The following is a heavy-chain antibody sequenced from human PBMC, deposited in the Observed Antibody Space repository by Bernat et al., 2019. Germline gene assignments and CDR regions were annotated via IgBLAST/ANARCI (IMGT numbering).Heavy chain of an antibody. CDR3: ARDTLQGYYYYYMDV. V-gene: IGHV3-48*02. Sequence: EVQLVESGGGLVQPGGSLRLSCAASEFTFSDYSMNWVRQAPGKGLEWVSYISTSSSTIFYADSVKGRFTISRDNAKNSLYLQMNSLRDEDTAVYYCARDTLQGYYYYYMDVCGKGTTVTVSS. CDR2: ISTSSSTI. D-gene: IGHD4-11*01. CDR1: EFTFSDYS. J-gene: IGHJ6*03.